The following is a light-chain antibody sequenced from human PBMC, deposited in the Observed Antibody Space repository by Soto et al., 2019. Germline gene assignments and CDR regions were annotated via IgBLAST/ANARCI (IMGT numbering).Light chain of an antibody. J-gene: IGLJ2*01. CDR3: SSFAASHVV. CDR1: SSDVGDYNF. Sequence: QSALTQSPSASGSPGQSITVSCTGTSSDVGDYNFVSWYQQHPGKAPKLLIYEVTKRPSGVPDRFSGSKSGNTASLTVSGLQSEDEADYYCSSFAASHVVFGGGTKVTV. CDR2: EVT. V-gene: IGLV2-8*01.